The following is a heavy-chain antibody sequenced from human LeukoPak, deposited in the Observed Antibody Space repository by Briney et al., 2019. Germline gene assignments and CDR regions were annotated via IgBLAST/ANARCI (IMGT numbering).Heavy chain of an antibody. CDR1: GFTFSSYG. V-gene: IGHV3-74*01. J-gene: IGHJ4*02. CDR2: INSDGSST. D-gene: IGHD6-19*01. CDR3: ATGTTGGYSSGWSRY. Sequence: PGGSLRLSCAASGFTFSSYGMSWVRQAPGKGLVWVSHINSDGSSTNYADSVKGRFTISRDNAKNTLYLQMNSLRAEDTAVYYCATGTTGGYSSGWSRYWGQGTLVTVSS.